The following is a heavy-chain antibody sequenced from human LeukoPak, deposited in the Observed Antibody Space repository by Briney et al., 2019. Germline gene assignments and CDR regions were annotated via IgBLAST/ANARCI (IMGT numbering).Heavy chain of an antibody. J-gene: IGHJ4*02. Sequence: PGGSLRLSCAASGFTFDDYGMSWVRQAPGKGLEWVSGINWNGGSTGYADSVKGRFTISRDNAKNSLYLQMNSLRAEDTALYYCARDGNYYDSSAKPYYFDYWGQGTLVTVSS. V-gene: IGHV3-20*04. CDR2: INWNGGST. CDR1: GFTFDDYG. CDR3: ARDGNYYDSSAKPYYFDY. D-gene: IGHD3-22*01.